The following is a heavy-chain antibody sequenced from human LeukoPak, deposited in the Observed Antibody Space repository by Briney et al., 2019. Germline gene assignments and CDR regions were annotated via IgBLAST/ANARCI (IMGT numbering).Heavy chain of an antibody. Sequence: GGSLRLSCLTSGFTLSTNAMSWVRQAPGKGLEWISGISGSGASSYYADSVKGRFTISRDDSRNTLYLQMNSLRGDDTAVYYCAKDVGKWESLHFFDYWGQGTLVTVSS. CDR1: GFTLSTNA. V-gene: IGHV3-23*01. D-gene: IGHD1-26*01. CDR2: ISGSGASS. J-gene: IGHJ4*02. CDR3: AKDVGKWESLHFFDY.